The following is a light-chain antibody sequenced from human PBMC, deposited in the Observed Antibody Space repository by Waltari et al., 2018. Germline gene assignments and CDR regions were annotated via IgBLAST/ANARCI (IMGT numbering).Light chain of an antibody. V-gene: IGKV2-28*01. CDR1: QSLLHSNGYTY. CDR3: MQALQTPYT. J-gene: IGKJ2*01. Sequence: DIVMTQSPLSLPVTPGEPASISCRSSQSLLHSNGYTYLDWYLQKPGQSPQVLIYLGSNRASGVPVRISGSGSGTDFTLKISSAEAEDVGVYYCMQALQTPYTFGQGTKLEI. CDR2: LGS.